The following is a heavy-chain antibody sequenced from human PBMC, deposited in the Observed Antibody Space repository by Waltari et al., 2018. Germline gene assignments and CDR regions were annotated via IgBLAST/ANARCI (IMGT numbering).Heavy chain of an antibody. V-gene: IGHV4-34*01. J-gene: IGHJ3*02. CDR3: ARVKIGSITVWGSYRNAFDI. D-gene: IGHD3-16*02. CDR2: INHSGST. Sequence: QVQLQQWGAGLLQPSETLSLTCAVYGGSFSGYYWSWIRQPPGKGLEWIGEINHSGSTNYNPSLKSRVTISVDASKNQFSLKLSSVTAADTAVYYCARVKIGSITVWGSYRNAFDIWGQGTMVTVSS. CDR1: GGSFSGYY.